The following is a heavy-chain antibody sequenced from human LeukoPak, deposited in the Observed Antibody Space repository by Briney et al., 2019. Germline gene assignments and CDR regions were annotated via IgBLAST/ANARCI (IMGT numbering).Heavy chain of an antibody. J-gene: IGHJ6*03. CDR2: ISSSGSTI. CDR1: GFTFSDYY. V-gene: IGHV3-11*01. Sequence: PGGSLRLSCAASGFTFSDYYMSWIRQAPGKGLEWVSYISSSGSTIYYADSVKGRFTISRDNAKNSLYLQMNSLSAEDTAVYYCARAHDYGGNSFSYYYYMDVWGKGTTVTVSS. CDR3: ARAHDYGGNSFSYYYYMDV. D-gene: IGHD4-23*01.